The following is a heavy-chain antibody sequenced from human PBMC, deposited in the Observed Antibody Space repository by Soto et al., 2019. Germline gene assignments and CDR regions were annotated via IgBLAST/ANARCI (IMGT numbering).Heavy chain of an antibody. J-gene: IGHJ5*02. V-gene: IGHV4-4*02. CDR1: GDSITSSAW. CDR2: IHLGGTT. CDR3: ARGDNWRLDL. D-gene: IGHD1-20*01. Sequence: QVQLQESGPGLVKPSGTLSLTCAVSGDSITSSAWWSCVRQPPGKGLEWIGEIHLGGTTNYNPSLKSLVTISVDKSKNQFSLILNSVTAADTAIYYCARGDNWRLDLWGQGTLVTVSS.